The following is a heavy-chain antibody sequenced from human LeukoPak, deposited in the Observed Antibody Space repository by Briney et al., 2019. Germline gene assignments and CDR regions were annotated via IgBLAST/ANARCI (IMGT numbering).Heavy chain of an antibody. J-gene: IGHJ3*02. D-gene: IGHD5-18*01. V-gene: IGHV1-46*01. Sequence: GASVKVSCKAFGYPFTAYYMYWVRQAPGQGPEWMGIINPSGGSTSYAQKFQGRVTMTRDMSTNTDYMELSSLRSDYTAVYYCARDGISRYGAFDIWGHGTMITVSS. CDR1: GYPFTAYY. CDR2: INPSGGST. CDR3: ARDGISRYGAFDI.